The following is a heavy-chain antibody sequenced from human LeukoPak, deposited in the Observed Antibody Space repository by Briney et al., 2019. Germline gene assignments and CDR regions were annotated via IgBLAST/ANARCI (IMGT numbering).Heavy chain of an antibody. V-gene: IGHV3-48*04. D-gene: IGHD6-19*01. CDR3: ASGYSSGPVY. J-gene: IGHJ4*02. CDR2: ISSSSTTI. Sequence: PGGSLRLSCAASGFTFSSSGMNWVRQAPGKGLEWVSYISSSSTTIYYADSVKGRFTISRDNAKNSLYQQMNSLRGEDTAVYYCASGYSSGPVYWGQGNLVTVSS. CDR1: GFTFSSSG.